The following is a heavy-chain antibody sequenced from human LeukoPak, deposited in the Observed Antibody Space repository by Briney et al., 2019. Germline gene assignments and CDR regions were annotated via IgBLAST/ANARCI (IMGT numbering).Heavy chain of an antibody. V-gene: IGHV1-69*05. CDR3: ARKAGSWNTIFGVVPTRHDAFDI. CDR2: IIPIYGTA. J-gene: IGHJ3*02. Sequence: ASVKVSCKASGGIFSSYGISWLRQAPGQGLEWIGGIIPIYGTADYPQKFQGRVTITRNTSVSTAYMELSSLRSEDTAVYYCARKAGSWNTIFGVVPTRHDAFDIWGQGTMVTVSS. D-gene: IGHD3-3*01. CDR1: GGIFSSYG.